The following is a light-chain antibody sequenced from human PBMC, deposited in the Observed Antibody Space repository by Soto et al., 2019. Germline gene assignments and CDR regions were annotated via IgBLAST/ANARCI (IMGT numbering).Light chain of an antibody. CDR3: HSYDVSLSGPV. V-gene: IGLV1-40*01. J-gene: IGLJ2*01. Sequence: QAVVTQPPSVSGAAGQRVTISCTGSSSNIGAGYDVHWYQQLPGTAPKVLIYDNNNRPSGVPDRFSGSKSGTSASLAITGLQAEDEAYYYCHSYDVSLSGPVFGGGTKLTVL. CDR2: DNN. CDR1: SSNIGAGYD.